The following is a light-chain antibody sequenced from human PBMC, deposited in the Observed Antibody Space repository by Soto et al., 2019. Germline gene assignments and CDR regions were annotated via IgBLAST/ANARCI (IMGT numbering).Light chain of an antibody. CDR2: AAS. CDR1: ETINNY. CDR3: QQSYSLPLT. V-gene: IGKV1-39*01. J-gene: IGKJ4*01. Sequence: DIQMTQSPSSLSASVGDRITITCRASETINNYVNWYPQKPGKAPRLLIYAASSLHPGVPSRISGRGSGTNFTLTISSLQSEDFASYICQQSYSLPLTFGGGTKVEIK.